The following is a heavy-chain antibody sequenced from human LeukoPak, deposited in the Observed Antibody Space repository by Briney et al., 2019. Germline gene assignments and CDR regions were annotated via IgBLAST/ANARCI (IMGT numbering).Heavy chain of an antibody. CDR3: ARFIHPTSGYYYYMDV. CDR2: IYPGDSET. V-gene: IGHV5-51*01. Sequence: GESLKISCKGSGYNFPNYWIGWVRQMPEKGLEWMGIIYPGDSETGYSPSFEGQVTISADKSISTAYLQWSSLQASDTAMYYCARFIHPTSGYYYYMDVWGKGTTVTISS. J-gene: IGHJ6*03. D-gene: IGHD3-10*01. CDR1: GYNFPNYW.